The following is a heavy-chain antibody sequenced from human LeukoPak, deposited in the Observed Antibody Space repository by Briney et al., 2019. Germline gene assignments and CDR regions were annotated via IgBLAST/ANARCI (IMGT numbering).Heavy chain of an antibody. D-gene: IGHD2-2*01. V-gene: IGHV4-4*02. J-gene: IGHJ6*03. CDR1: GGSISSSHW. CDR2: IYHSGNT. CDR3: ARFGGCSSTTCYRGAQYYYYYMDV. Sequence: SGTPSLTCAVSGGSISSSHWWSWVRQPPGKGLEWIGQIYHSGNTDYNPSLKSRVTISVDKSNNQFSLKLSSVTAADTAVYYCARFGGCSSTTCYRGAQYYYYYMDVWGKGSTVTVSS.